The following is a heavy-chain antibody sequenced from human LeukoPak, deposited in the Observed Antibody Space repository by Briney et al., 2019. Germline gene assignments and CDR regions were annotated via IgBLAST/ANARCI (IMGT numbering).Heavy chain of an antibody. J-gene: IGHJ4*02. CDR3: AKSGSSWYYFDY. Sequence: SGGSLRLSCAAPGFTFDDYAMHWVRQAPGKGLEWVSGISWNSGSIGYADSVKGRFTISRDNAKNSLYLQMNSLRAEDMALYYCAKSGSSWYYFDYWGQGTLVTVSS. CDR2: ISWNSGSI. V-gene: IGHV3-9*03. CDR1: GFTFDDYA. D-gene: IGHD6-13*01.